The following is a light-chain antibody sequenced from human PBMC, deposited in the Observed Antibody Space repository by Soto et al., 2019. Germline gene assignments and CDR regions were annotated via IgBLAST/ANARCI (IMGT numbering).Light chain of an antibody. CDR1: RSVCNG. CDR3: QQYNKWPPYT. Sequence: ERVMTQSPATLSVSPGERATLSXRASRSVCNGLSWYQKDPDXXTRLXXXGHXTRATGIPARFSGSGSGKEFTLTISSLQSEDYAVYYCQQYNKWPPYTFGQGTKVDIK. J-gene: IGKJ2*01. V-gene: IGKV3-15*01. CDR2: GHX.